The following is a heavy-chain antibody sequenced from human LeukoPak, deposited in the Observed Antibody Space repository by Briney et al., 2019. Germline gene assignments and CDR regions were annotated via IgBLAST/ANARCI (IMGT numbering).Heavy chain of an antibody. Sequence: GGSLRLSCAASGFTFSSYAMHWVRQAPGKGLEWVAVISYDGNNKYYADSVKGRFTISRDNSKNTLYLQMNSLRAEDTALYYCATLPSWGQGTLVTVSS. V-gene: IGHV3-30-3*01. CDR2: ISYDGNNK. CDR3: ATLPS. J-gene: IGHJ4*02. CDR1: GFTFSSYA.